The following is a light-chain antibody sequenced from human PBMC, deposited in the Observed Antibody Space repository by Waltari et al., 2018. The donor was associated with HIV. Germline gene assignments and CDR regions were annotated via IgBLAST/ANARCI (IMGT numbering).Light chain of an antibody. CDR1: QGLLYSNGYKY. CDR3: MQALQNPLT. V-gene: IGKV2-28*01. CDR2: LGS. J-gene: IGKJ4*01. Sequence: IGINPSPPSLAGTPGGAAPNPFRAKQGLLYSNGYKYLDWYLQKPGQSPQLLIYLGSNRASGVPDRFSGSGSGTDFTLKISRVEAEDVGVYYCMQALQNPLTFGGGTKVEIK.